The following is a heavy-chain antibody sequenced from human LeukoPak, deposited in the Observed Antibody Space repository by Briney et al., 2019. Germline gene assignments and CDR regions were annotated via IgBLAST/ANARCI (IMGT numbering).Heavy chain of an antibody. CDR3: ARLSTVVTPAYFDY. Sequence: GESLQISCKGSGCSFTSYWIGWVRRLPGKGLEWMGIIYPGDSDTIYSPSFQGQVTISADKSSSTAYLQWSSLKASDTAMYYCARLSTVVTPAYFDYWGQGTLVTVSS. V-gene: IGHV5-51*01. D-gene: IGHD4-23*01. J-gene: IGHJ4*02. CDR2: IYPGDSDT. CDR1: GCSFTSYW.